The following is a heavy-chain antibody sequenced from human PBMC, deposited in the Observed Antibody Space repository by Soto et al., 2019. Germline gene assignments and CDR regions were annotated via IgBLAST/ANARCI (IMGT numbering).Heavy chain of an antibody. CDR3: AKTPRGWLATFDY. D-gene: IGHD6-19*01. Sequence: SETLSLTCSVSGGSISTYYCNWIRQPAGKGLEWIGRIDTSGSTNYNPSLKSRVTMSVDTSKNTLCLQMNSLRAEDTAVYYCAKTPRGWLATFDYWGQGTLVTVSS. CDR2: IDTSGST. CDR1: GGSISTYY. J-gene: IGHJ4*02. V-gene: IGHV4-4*07.